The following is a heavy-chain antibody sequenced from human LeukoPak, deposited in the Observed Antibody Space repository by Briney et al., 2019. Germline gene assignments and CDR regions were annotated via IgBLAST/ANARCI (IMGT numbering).Heavy chain of an antibody. Sequence: PSETLSLTCTVSGYSISSGYYWGWIRQPPGKGLEWVGSIYHSGSTYYNPSLKSRVTISVDTSKNQFSLKLSSVTATDTAVYYCARAGPTVVTPWAWAAFDIWGQGTMVTVSS. D-gene: IGHD4-23*01. J-gene: IGHJ3*02. CDR3: ARAGPTVVTPWAWAAFDI. CDR2: IYHSGST. CDR1: GYSISSGYY. V-gene: IGHV4-38-2*02.